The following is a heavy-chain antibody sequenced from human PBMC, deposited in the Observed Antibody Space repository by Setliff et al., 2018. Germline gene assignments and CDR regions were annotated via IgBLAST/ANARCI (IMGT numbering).Heavy chain of an antibody. CDR2: FDPEDGET. Sequence: ASVKVSCKVSGYTLTELSMHWVRQAPGKGLEWMGGFDPEDGETIYAQKFQGRVTMTEDTSTDTAYMELSSLRSEDTAVYYCATFELLTGVGTAMITGVLFDFWGQGTLVTVSS. CDR1: GYTLTELS. CDR3: ATFELLTGVGTAMITGVLFDF. J-gene: IGHJ4*02. V-gene: IGHV1-24*01. D-gene: IGHD5-18*01.